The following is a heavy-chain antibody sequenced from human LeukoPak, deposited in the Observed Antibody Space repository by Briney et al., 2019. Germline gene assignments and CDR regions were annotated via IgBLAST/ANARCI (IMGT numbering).Heavy chain of an antibody. Sequence: GASVKVSCKASGYTFTSYYMHWVRQAPGQGLEWMGIINPSGGSTSYAQKFQGRVTMTRDTSTSTVYMELSSLRSEDTAVYYCARTYGGNSVFGEPFDYWGQGTLVTVSS. V-gene: IGHV1-46*01. J-gene: IGHJ4*02. CDR1: GYTFTSYY. CDR3: ARTYGGNSVFGEPFDY. CDR2: INPSGGST. D-gene: IGHD4-23*01.